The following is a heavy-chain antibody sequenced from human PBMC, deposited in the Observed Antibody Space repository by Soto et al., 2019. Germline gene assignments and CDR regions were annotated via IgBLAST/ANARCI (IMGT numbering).Heavy chain of an antibody. CDR3: ARGVNPFPAYCTNGVCSHYFDY. J-gene: IGHJ4*02. V-gene: IGHV4-34*01. D-gene: IGHD2-8*01. Sequence: QVQLQQWGAGLLKPSETLSLTCAVYGGSFSGYYWSWIRQPPGKGLEWIGEINHSGSTNYNPSLKSRVPISVDTSKNQFSLKLSSVTAADTAVYYCARGVNPFPAYCTNGVCSHYFDYWGQGTLVTVSS. CDR2: INHSGST. CDR1: GGSFSGYY.